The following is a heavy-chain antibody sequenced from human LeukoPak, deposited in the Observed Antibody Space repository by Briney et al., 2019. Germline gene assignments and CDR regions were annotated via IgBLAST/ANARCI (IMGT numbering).Heavy chain of an antibody. J-gene: IGHJ3*02. CDR2: IYYSGST. CDR3: ALDSSGWSDDSFDI. Sequence: SETLSLTCTVSGASISFYYWSWIRQPPGKGLEWIGYIYYSGSTNYNPSLKCRVTMSIDTSKNHFSLNLNSVTAADTAIYYCALDSSGWSDDSFDIWGQGTMVTVSS. CDR1: GASISFYY. D-gene: IGHD6-13*01. V-gene: IGHV4-59*01.